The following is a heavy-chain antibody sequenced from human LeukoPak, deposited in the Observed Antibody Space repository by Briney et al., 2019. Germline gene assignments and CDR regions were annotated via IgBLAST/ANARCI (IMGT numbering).Heavy chain of an antibody. CDR2: INPNGGST. CDR3: ARDRGTYYYDSSGYEGLDY. J-gene: IGHJ4*02. Sequence: ASVKVSCKASGYTFTSYYMHWVRHAPAQGLEWRGIINPNGGSTSYAQKFKGRVTMTRDMSTSTVYMELSSLRSEDTAVYYCARDRGTYYYDSSGYEGLDYWGQGTLVTVSS. CDR1: GYTFTSYY. D-gene: IGHD3-22*01. V-gene: IGHV1-46*01.